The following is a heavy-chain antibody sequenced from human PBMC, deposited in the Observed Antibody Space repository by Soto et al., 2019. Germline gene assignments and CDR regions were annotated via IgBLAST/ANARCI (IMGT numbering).Heavy chain of an antibody. V-gene: IGHV3-11*01. CDR3: ARPRGRFAYWDFDL. Sequence: QEQLVESGGGLVKPGGSLRLSCAASGFTFSDYYMSWIRQAPGKGLEWVSKIRSSASTIFYADSVKGRFSISRDNAKNSLYLQMDSLRAEDTAVYYCARPRGRFAYWDFDLWGRGTLVTVSP. CDR2: IRSSASTI. D-gene: IGHD3-16*01. CDR1: GFTFSDYY. J-gene: IGHJ2*01.